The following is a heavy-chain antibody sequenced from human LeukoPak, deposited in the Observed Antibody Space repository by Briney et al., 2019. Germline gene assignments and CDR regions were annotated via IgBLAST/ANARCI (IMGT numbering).Heavy chain of an antibody. CDR2: IEQDGSGK. V-gene: IGHV3-7*01. J-gene: IGHJ4*02. D-gene: IGHD5-24*01. CDR3: AREVEMATTTFDY. Sequence: SAGSLRLSCAASGFTFSSYRMSWVRQAPGKGLEWVANIEQDGSGKYYVDSVKGRFTISRDNAKNSLYLQMNSLRAEDTAVYYCAREVEMATTTFDYWGQGTLVTVSS. CDR1: GFTFSSYR.